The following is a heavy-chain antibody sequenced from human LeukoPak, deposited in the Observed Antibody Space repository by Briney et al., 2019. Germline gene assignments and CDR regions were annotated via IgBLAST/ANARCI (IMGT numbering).Heavy chain of an antibody. V-gene: IGHV4-34*01. CDR1: GGSFSGFY. CDR3: ANYDY. J-gene: IGHJ4*01. CDR2: INHSGST. Sequence: SETLSLTCAVYGGSFSGFYWSWGGQPPGKGLEWIGEINHSGSTNYNPSLKSRVTISVDTSKNQFSLKLSSVTAADTAVYYCANYDYWGQGTLVTVSS.